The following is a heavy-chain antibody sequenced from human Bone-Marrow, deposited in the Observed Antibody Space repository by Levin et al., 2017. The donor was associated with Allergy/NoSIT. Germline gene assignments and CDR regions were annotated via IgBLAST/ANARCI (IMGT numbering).Heavy chain of an antibody. CDR3: ARYQNYHFDL. D-gene: IGHD1-7*01. Sequence: SETLSLTCSVSGGSIKRYYWSWIRQSPGKELTWIGYIFSSGSTHYNPSLKSRVVISIDSSNNQFSLNLTSMTTADTGVYFCARYQNYHFDLWGHGVLVTVSS. J-gene: IGHJ4*01. CDR1: GGSIKRYY. V-gene: IGHV4-59*01. CDR2: IFSSGST.